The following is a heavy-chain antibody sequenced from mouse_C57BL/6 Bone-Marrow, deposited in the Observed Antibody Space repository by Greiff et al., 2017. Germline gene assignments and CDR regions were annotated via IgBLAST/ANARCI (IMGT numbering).Heavy chain of an antibody. CDR1: GYTFTTYP. V-gene: IGHV1-47*01. CDR3: ARASQATKEYAIDY. Sequence: QVQLQQSGAELVKPGASVKMSCTASGYTFTTYPIEWMKQNPGKSLEWIGNFHPYNDDTKYNAKFKGKATLTVEKSSSTVYLALSRLTSDDSAVYYSARASQATKEYAIDYWGQGTSVTVSS. J-gene: IGHJ4*01. CDR2: FHPYNDDT. D-gene: IGHD3-2*02.